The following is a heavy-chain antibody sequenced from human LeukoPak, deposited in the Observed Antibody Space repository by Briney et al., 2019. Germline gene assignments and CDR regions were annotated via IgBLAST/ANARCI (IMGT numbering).Heavy chain of an antibody. D-gene: IGHD3-10*01. J-gene: IGHJ4*02. V-gene: IGHV3-23*01. CDR2: ISGSGGST. Sequence: WSLRLSFAASGFTFSSYVMSWVCPAPGKGREWVSAISGSGGSTYYADSVKGRFTISRDNSKNTLYLQMNSLRAEDTAVYYCAKDLVTAVDPYSYAYWGQGTLVTVSS. CDR1: GFTFSSYV. CDR3: AKDLVTAVDPYSYAY.